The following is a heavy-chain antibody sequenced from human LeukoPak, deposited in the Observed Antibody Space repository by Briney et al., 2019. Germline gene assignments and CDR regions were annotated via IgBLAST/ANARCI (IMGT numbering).Heavy chain of an antibody. CDR1: GFTFSSYG. Sequence: GRSLRLSCAASGFTFSSYGMHWVRQAPGKGPEWVAVIWYDGSNKYYADSVKGQFTISRDNSKNTLYLQMNSLRAEDTAVYYCARDESYGSGSYYKDYYYGMDVWGQGTTVTVSS. D-gene: IGHD3-10*01. CDR2: IWYDGSNK. J-gene: IGHJ6*02. V-gene: IGHV3-33*01. CDR3: ARDESYGSGSYYKDYYYGMDV.